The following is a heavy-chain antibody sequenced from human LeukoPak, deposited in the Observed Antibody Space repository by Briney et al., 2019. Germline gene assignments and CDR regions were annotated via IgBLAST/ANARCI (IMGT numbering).Heavy chain of an antibody. CDR2: INWNGGST. V-gene: IGHV3-20*04. D-gene: IGHD3-10*01. Sequence: GGSLRLSCAASGFTFDDYGMSWVRQAPGKGLEWVSGINWNGGSTGYADSVKGRFTISRDNAKNSLYLQMNSLRAEDTALYYCARVGAMVRGVITYYYYYMDVWGKGTTVTVSS. CDR1: GFTFDDYG. CDR3: ARVGAMVRGVITYYYYYMDV. J-gene: IGHJ6*03.